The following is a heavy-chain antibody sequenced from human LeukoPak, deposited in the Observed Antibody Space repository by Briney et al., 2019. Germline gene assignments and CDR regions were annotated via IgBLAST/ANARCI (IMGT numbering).Heavy chain of an antibody. CDR2: INSDGSST. CDR1: GFSFSSYW. CDR3: AKGSGTAVTSAANY. D-gene: IGHD4-17*01. V-gene: IGHV3-74*01. J-gene: IGHJ4*02. Sequence: PGGSLRLSCPASGFSFSSYWMHWVRQAPGKGLVWVSRINSDGSSTSYADPVKDRFSISRDNSKTTVSLQMNSLRAEDTAVYYCAKGSGTAVTSAANYWGQGTLVTVSS.